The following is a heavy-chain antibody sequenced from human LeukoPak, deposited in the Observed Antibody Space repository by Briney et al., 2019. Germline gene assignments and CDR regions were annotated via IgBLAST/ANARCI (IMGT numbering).Heavy chain of an antibody. Sequence: SVKVSCKASGGTFSSYAIRWARQAPGQGLEWMGGIIPIFGTANYAQKFQGRVTITADESTSTAYMELSSLRSEDTAVYYCARGRRRYSGYDSFDYWGQGTLVTVSS. V-gene: IGHV1-69*13. D-gene: IGHD5-12*01. J-gene: IGHJ4*02. CDR1: GGTFSSYA. CDR3: ARGRRRYSGYDSFDY. CDR2: IIPIFGTA.